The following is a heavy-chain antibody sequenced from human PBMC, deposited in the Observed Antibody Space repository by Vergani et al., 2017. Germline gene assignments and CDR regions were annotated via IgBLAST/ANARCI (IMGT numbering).Heavy chain of an antibody. J-gene: IGHJ2*01. V-gene: IGHV4-61*02. CDR3: ARVDVVVTAIAWVDWYFDL. D-gene: IGHD2-21*02. Sequence: QVQLQQWGAGLLKPSETLSLTCTVSGGSISSGSYYWSWIRQPAGKGLEWIGRIYTSGSTNYNPSLKSRVTISVDTSKNQFSLKLSSVTAADTAVYYCARVDVVVTAIAWVDWYFDLWGRGTLVTVSS. CDR2: IYTSGST. CDR1: GGSISSGSYY.